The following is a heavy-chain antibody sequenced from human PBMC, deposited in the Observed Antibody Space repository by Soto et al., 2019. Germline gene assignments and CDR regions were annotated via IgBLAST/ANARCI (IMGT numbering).Heavy chain of an antibody. CDR1: GFTFRTSA. CDR2: INSDDSK. J-gene: IGHJ4*02. CDR3: AKDSHWGIISPTHDH. V-gene: IGHV3-23*01. D-gene: IGHD3-16*01. Sequence: EVQVLESGGGLVQPGGSLRLSCAASGFTFRTSAMSWVRRAPGKGLEWVSGINSDDSKHYIASVRGRFTISRDNSKNTLLLQMNSLRAEDMSIDYCAKDSHWGIISPTHDHWCQGTLVTFSS.